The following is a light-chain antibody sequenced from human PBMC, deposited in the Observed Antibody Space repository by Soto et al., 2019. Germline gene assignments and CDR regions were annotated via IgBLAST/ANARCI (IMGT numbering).Light chain of an antibody. J-gene: IGKJ4*01. V-gene: IGKV1-6*01. Sequence: AIQVTQSPSSLSTSVGDRVTITCRASQGIRNELSWYQQKPGKAPKFLIFAASNLQSGVPSRFSGSGSGTDITLTISSLQPEDFATYFCLQDDDFPFTFGEGTKVEI. CDR3: LQDDDFPFT. CDR2: AAS. CDR1: QGIRNE.